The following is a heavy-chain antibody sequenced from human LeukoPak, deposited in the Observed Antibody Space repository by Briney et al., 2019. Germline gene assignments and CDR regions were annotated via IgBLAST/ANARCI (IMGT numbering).Heavy chain of an antibody. Sequence: SETLSLTCSVSGGSISRYYWSWIRQPPGKGLEWIGYIYYSGSTNYNPSLKSRVTISIDTSKNQFSLKLSSVTAADTAVYYCARSRYDFWSGYYGYYYGMDVWGQGTTVTVSS. V-gene: IGHV4-59*01. CDR1: GGSISRYY. CDR2: IYYSGST. CDR3: ARSRYDFWSGYYGYYYGMDV. J-gene: IGHJ6*02. D-gene: IGHD3-3*01.